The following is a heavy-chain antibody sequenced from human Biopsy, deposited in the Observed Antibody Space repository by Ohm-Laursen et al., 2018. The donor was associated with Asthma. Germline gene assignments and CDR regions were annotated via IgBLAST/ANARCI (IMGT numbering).Heavy chain of an antibody. V-gene: IGHV4-30-4*01. J-gene: IGHJ5*02. CDR1: GASIKTDDHY. Sequence: SQTLSLTWTVSGASIKTDDHYWSWLRQPPGKGLEWFGFIHYSGSTSYNPSLKGGVTISVDTSKNQFSLKLSSVTAADTAVYYCARAPVAASSNWFDPWGQGTLVTVSS. CDR3: ARAPVAASSNWFDP. CDR2: IHYSGST. D-gene: IGHD6-19*01.